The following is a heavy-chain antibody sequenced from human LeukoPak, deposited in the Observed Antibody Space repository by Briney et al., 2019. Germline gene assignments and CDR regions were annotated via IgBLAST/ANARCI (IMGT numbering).Heavy chain of an antibody. CDR2: ISSSSSYI. J-gene: IGHJ5*02. V-gene: IGHV3-21*01. Sequence: GGSLRLSCAASGLTFSTYSMTWVRQAPGKGLDWVSSISSSSSYIYYADSVKGRFTISRDNAKNSLYLQMNSLRAEDTAVYYCAREGCSSTSCYRWFDPWGQGTLVTVSS. D-gene: IGHD2-2*01. CDR3: AREGCSSTSCYRWFDP. CDR1: GLTFSTYS.